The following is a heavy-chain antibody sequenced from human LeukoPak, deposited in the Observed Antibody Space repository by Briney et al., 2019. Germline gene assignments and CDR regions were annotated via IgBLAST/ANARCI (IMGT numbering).Heavy chain of an antibody. D-gene: IGHD2-8*02. V-gene: IGHV3-53*01. CDR2: IYSGGST. CDR1: GFTFSNAW. Sequence: GGSLRLSCAASGFTFSNAWMSWVRQAPGKGLEWVSVIYSGGSTYYADSVKGRFTISRDNSKNTLYLQMNSLRAEDTAVYYCARANILGPPDYWGQGTLVTVSS. J-gene: IGHJ4*02. CDR3: ARANILGPPDY.